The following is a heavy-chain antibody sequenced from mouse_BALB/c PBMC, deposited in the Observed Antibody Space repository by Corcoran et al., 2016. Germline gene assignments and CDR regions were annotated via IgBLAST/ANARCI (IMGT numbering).Heavy chain of an antibody. V-gene: IGHV14-3*02. J-gene: IGHJ3*01. CDR2: IDPANGNT. CDR3: ATMITTAY. Sequence: EVQLQQSGAELVKPGASVKLSCTASGFNIKDTYMHWVKQRPEQGLEWIGRIDPANGNTKYDPKFQGKATITADTSSNTAYLQLSSLTSEDTAVYYCATMITTAYWSQGTLVTVSA. CDR1: GFNIKDTY. D-gene: IGHD2-4*01.